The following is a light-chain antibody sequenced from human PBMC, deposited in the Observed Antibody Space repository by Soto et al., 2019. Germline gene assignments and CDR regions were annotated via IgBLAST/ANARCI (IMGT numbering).Light chain of an antibody. CDR1: SSDVGAYNY. Sequence: QSALTQPASMSGSPGQSITISCTGTSSDVGAYNYVSWYQQHPGKAPKLMIYDVSDRPSGVSNRFSGSKSGNTASLTISGRQADDEADYYCSSYTRSTSLVVFGGGTKLTVL. CDR3: SSYTRSTSLVV. J-gene: IGLJ2*01. CDR2: DVS. V-gene: IGLV2-14*01.